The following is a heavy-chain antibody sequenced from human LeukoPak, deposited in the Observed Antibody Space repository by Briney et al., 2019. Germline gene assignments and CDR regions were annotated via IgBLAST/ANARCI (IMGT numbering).Heavy chain of an antibody. Sequence: SETLSLTCAVYGGSFSGYYWGWIRQPPGKGLEWIGTIYYSGTTYYNPSLKSRVTISVDTSKNQFSLNLSSVTAADTAVYYCASVYFYDSGSLHAFDYWGQGTLVTVSS. CDR3: ASVYFYDSGSLHAFDY. V-gene: IGHV4-34*01. D-gene: IGHD3-10*01. CDR1: GGSFSGYY. J-gene: IGHJ4*02. CDR2: IYYSGTT.